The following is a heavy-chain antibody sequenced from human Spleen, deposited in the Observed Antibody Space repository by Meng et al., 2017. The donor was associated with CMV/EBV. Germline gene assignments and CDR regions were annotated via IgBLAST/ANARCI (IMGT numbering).Heavy chain of an antibody. CDR3: ARERLPVDSRANYLDY. V-gene: IGHV4-39*07. Sequence: SETLSLTCTVSGGSISSSSYYWGWIRQPPGKGLEWIASIYYSGSTYYNPSLKSRGTISIDTSKNQFSLKLSSVTAADTAVYYCARERLPVDSRANYLDYWGQGTLVTVSS. J-gene: IGHJ4*02. D-gene: IGHD5-12*01. CDR1: GGSISSSSYY. CDR2: IYYSGST.